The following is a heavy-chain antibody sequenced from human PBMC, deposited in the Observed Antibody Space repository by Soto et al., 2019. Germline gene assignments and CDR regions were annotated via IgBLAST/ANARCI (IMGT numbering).Heavy chain of an antibody. CDR1: GGTFTAYC. V-gene: IGHV1-2*02. J-gene: IGHJ4*01. Sequence: ASVKVSCKASGGTFTAYCVHWVRQAPGQGLEWMGWINPNSGGTNYAQRFQGRVAMTTDTSTNTAYMELNSLKSDDTALYFCARSSGTYSDFDYWGQGTQVTVSS. D-gene: IGHD1-26*01. CDR3: ARSSGTYSDFDY. CDR2: INPNSGGT.